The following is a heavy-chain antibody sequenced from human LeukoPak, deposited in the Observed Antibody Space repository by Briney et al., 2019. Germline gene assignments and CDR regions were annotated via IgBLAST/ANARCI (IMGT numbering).Heavy chain of an antibody. CDR2: ISAYNGNT. Sequence: GASVKVSCKASGYTFTSYGISWVRQAPGQGLEWMGWISAYNGNTNYAQKLQGRVTMTTDTSTSTAYMELRSLRSDDTAVYYCARDRPKVVAAIPRFDPWGQGTLVTVSS. V-gene: IGHV1-18*01. CDR1: GYTFTSYG. D-gene: IGHD2-15*01. J-gene: IGHJ5*02. CDR3: ARDRPKVVAAIPRFDP.